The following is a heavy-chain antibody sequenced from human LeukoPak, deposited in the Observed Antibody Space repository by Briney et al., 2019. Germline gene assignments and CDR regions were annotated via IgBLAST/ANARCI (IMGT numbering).Heavy chain of an antibody. CDR2: ISDSGVNT. D-gene: IGHD3-9*01. V-gene: IGHV3-23*01. Sequence: GGSLRLSCTGSGFTFSTYAMGWVRQAPGKGLEWVSVISDSGVNTFYADSVKGRFSISRDSSKNTPYLQMNNMRAEDTAFYYCARGEYGSRYFEHSPLFDSWGQGTLVTVSS. J-gene: IGHJ5*01. CDR3: ARGEYGSRYFEHSPLFDS. CDR1: GFTFSTYA.